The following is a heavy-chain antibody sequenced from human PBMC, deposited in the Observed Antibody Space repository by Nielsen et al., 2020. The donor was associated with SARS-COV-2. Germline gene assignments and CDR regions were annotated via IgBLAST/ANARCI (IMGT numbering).Heavy chain of an antibody. CDR3: ARNGHGGYDWSPRYFDL. Sequence: GESLKISCSASGFTFSSYAIHWVRQAPGKGLEHVSGINSHGGSTFYTNSVRGRFTISRDNPKNSLYLQMNSLRAEDTAVYYCARNGHGGYDWSPRYFDLWGRGTLVTVSS. J-gene: IGHJ2*01. CDR2: INSHGGST. CDR1: GFTFSSYA. D-gene: IGHD5-12*01. V-gene: IGHV3-64*04.